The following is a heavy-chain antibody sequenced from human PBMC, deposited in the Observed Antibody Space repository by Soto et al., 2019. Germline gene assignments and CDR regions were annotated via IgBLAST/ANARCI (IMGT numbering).Heavy chain of an antibody. CDR2: ISSNSLKA. J-gene: IGHJ6*02. V-gene: IGHV1-18*01. CDR1: GYTFTSCG. Sequence: GASVKVSCKASGYTFTSCGIDWVRQAPGQGPEWMGWISSNSLKANNAQKFEGRVTMTSDTSTNTAFLELRSPRSDDSAVYYCARNTFSHYNGMDVWGQGTSVTVS. CDR3: ARNTFSHYNGMDV. D-gene: IGHD5-18*01.